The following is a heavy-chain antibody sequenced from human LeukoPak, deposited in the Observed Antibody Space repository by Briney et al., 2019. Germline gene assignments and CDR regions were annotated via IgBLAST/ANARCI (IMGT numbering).Heavy chain of an antibody. CDR3: TIDGGKSSF. Sequence: PGGSLRLSCAASGFTFSGSAMHWVRQASGKGLEWVGRIRSKANNYATTYAASVKGRFTISRDDSKNTAYLQMNSLKTEDTAVYYCTIDGGKSSFWGQGTLVTVSS. J-gene: IGHJ4*02. V-gene: IGHV3-73*01. CDR1: GFTFSGSA. CDR2: IRSKANNYAT. D-gene: IGHD6-13*01.